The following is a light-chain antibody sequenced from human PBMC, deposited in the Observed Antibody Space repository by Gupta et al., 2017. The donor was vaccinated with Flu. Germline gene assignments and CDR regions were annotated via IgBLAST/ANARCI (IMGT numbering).Light chain of an antibody. Sequence: PATLSLSPGERATLSCRASQTVASYLAWYQQKPGQAPRLLISDASNRATDIPARFSGSGSGTDFTLTISSLQPEDFALYYCQQRISWPLTFGQGTPLEIK. CDR3: QQRISWPLT. CDR1: QTVASY. CDR2: DAS. V-gene: IGKV3-11*01. J-gene: IGKJ5*01.